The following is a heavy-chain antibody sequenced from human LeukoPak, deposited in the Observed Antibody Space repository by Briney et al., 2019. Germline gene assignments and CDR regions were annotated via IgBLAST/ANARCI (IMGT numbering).Heavy chain of an antibody. V-gene: IGHV1-2*04. J-gene: IGHJ4*02. CDR1: GYTFTGYY. D-gene: IGHD3-10*01. Sequence: GASVTVSCRASGYTFTGYYMHWVRQAPGQGLEWMGWINPNSGGTNYAQKFQGWVTMTRDTSISTAYMELSRLRSDDTAVYYCAREWRYYYGSGSYSTFDYWGQGTLVTVSS. CDR3: AREWRYYYGSGSYSTFDY. CDR2: INPNSGGT.